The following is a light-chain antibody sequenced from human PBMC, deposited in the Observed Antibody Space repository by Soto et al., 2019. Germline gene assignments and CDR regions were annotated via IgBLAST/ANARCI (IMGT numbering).Light chain of an antibody. Sequence: EIVLTQSPATLSSSPGERATLSCRASQSVSSSLAWYQQKPGQAPRLLIYDASDRATGIPARFSGSGSGTDFTLTISSLEPEDFAVYYCQQRSNWRTFGQGTKVEIK. V-gene: IGKV3-11*01. J-gene: IGKJ1*01. CDR1: QSVSSS. CDR3: QQRSNWRT. CDR2: DAS.